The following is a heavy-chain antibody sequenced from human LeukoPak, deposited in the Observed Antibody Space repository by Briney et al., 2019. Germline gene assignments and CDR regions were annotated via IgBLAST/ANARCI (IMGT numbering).Heavy chain of an antibody. Sequence: ASVKVSCKASGYTFTSYNINWVRQATGQGLEWMGWMNPNSGNTGYAQKFQGRVTMTRNTSISTGYMELSSLRSEDTAVYYCARGRPYGSGSYYGSVPDGFNWFDPWGQGTLVTVSS. CDR2: MNPNSGNT. CDR1: GYTFTSYN. V-gene: IGHV1-8*01. CDR3: ARGRPYGSGSYYGSVPDGFNWFDP. D-gene: IGHD3-10*01. J-gene: IGHJ5*02.